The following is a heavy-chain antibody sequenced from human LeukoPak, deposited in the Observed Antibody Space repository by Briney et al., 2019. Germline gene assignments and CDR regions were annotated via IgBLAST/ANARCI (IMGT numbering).Heavy chain of an antibody. CDR1: GFTFSSYG. J-gene: IGHJ4*02. D-gene: IGHD4-17*01. CDR3: AREEDDYGGSFDY. V-gene: IGHV3-33*01. CDR2: IWYDGSNK. Sequence: PGGSLRLSCAASGFTFSSYGMHWVRQAPGKGLEWVAVIWYDGSNKYYADSVKGRFTISRDNSKNTLYLQVNSLRAEDTAVYYCAREEDDYGGSFDYWGQGTLVTVPS.